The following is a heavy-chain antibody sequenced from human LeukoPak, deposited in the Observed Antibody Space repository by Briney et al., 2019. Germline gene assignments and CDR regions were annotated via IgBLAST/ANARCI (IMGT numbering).Heavy chain of an antibody. V-gene: IGHV4-38-2*02. CDR3: ARVGGYSYGLYYSDY. D-gene: IGHD5-18*01. J-gene: IGHJ4*02. CDR1: GYSISSGYY. Sequence: SETLSLSCTVSGYSISSGYYWGWIRQPPGKGLEWIGSTHNSGRTYYNPSLKSRVTISVDTSKNQFSLKLSSVPAANTAVYYCARVGGYSYGLYYSDYWGQGTLVTVSS. CDR2: THNSGRT.